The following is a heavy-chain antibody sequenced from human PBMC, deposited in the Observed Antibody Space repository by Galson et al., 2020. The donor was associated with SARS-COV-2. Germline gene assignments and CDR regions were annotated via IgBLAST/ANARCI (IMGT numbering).Heavy chain of an antibody. J-gene: IGHJ4*02. V-gene: IGHV3-30*03. CDR3: ARDRHYGDYWGGGEVLDY. D-gene: IGHD4-17*01. CDR2: TSYDVSNI. CDR1: GFTFSSFG. Sequence: GESLKISCAASGFTFSSFGMHWVRQAPGKALAWVSVTSYDVSNIFYADSVKGRLPISRDNSKNTLYLQMNTLRAEDTAIYYCARDRHYGDYWGGGEVLDYWGQGTLVTVSS.